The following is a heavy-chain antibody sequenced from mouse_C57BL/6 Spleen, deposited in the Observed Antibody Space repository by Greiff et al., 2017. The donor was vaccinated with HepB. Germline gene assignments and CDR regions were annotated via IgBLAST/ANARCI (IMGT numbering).Heavy chain of an antibody. CDR3: ARDPPANWDGGYFDV. Sequence: EVKLMESGPGLVKPSQSLSLTCSVTGYSITSGYYWNWIRQFPGNKLEWMGYISYDGSNNYNPSLKNRISITRDTSKNQFFLKLNSVTTEDTATYYCARDPPANWDGGYFDVWGTGTTVTVSS. CDR2: ISYDGSN. D-gene: IGHD4-1*01. J-gene: IGHJ1*03. CDR1: GYSITSGYY. V-gene: IGHV3-6*01.